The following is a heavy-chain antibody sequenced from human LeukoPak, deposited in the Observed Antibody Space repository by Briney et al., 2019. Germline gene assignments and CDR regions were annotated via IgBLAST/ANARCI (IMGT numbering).Heavy chain of an antibody. V-gene: IGHV3-30-3*01. CDR2: ISYDGSNK. CDR1: GFTFSSYA. CDR3: ARDLTSNYNTPHSSGGLAGAFDI. Sequence: PGGSLRLSCAASGFTFSSYAMHWVRQAPGKGLEWVAVISYDGSNKYYADSVKGRFTISRDNSKNTLYLQMNSLRAEDTAVYYCARDLTSNYNTPHSSGGLAGAFDIWGQGTMVTVSS. J-gene: IGHJ3*02. D-gene: IGHD6-19*01.